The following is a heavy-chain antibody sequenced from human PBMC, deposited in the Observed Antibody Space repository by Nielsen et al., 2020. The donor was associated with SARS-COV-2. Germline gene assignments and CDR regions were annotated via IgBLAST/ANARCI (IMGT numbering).Heavy chain of an antibody. V-gene: IGHV1-2*06. CDR3: ARAGYYGSGKFDY. CDR1: GYTFTGYY. J-gene: IGHJ4*02. CDR2: INPNSGGT. D-gene: IGHD3-10*01. Sequence: ASVKVSCKASGYTFTGYYMHWVRQAPGQGLEWMGRINPNSGGTNYAQKFQGRVTMTRDTSISTAYMEPSRLRSDDTAVYYCARAGYYGSGKFDYWGQGTLVTVSS.